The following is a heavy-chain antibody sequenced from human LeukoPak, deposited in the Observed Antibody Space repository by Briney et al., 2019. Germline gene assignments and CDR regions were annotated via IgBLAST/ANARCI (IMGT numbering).Heavy chain of an antibody. CDR2: IYYSGTS. Sequence: SETLSLTCTVSGGSISSSYYWGWIRQPPGKGLEWIGSIYYSGTSYYNPSLKSRVTISVDTSKNQFSLKLSSVTAADTAVYYCVRHGGASSSHLSWFDPWGQGTLVTVS. V-gene: IGHV4-39*01. CDR1: GGSISSSYY. D-gene: IGHD6-13*01. J-gene: IGHJ5*02. CDR3: VRHGGASSSHLSWFDP.